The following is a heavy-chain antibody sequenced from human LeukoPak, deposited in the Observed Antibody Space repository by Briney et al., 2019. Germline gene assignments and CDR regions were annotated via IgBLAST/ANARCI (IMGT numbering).Heavy chain of an antibody. Sequence: PGRSPSLSCAASGFTFSSYAMHWVRQAAGKGLEWVAVISYDGSNKYYADSVKGRFTISRDNSKNTLYLQMNSLRAEDTAVYYCARDQRRILWLGELSAFDYWGQGTLVTVSS. V-gene: IGHV3-30*04. CDR3: ARDQRRILWLGELSAFDY. J-gene: IGHJ4*02. D-gene: IGHD3-10*01. CDR1: GFTFSSYA. CDR2: ISYDGSNK.